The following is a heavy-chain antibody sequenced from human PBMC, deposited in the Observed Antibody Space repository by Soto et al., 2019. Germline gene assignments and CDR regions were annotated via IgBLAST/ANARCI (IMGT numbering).Heavy chain of an antibody. V-gene: IGHV4-61*01. CDR2: VYHTGRT. Sequence: SETLSLTCTVSGGSFKSGSYSWSWIRQPPGKGLEWIGYVYHTGRTSYNPSLKSRVSISMDTSKNQFSLNLDSVTDADTAVYFCARDVAYFDSWGQGTLVTVSS. CDR3: ARDVAYFDS. J-gene: IGHJ4*02. CDR1: GGSFKSGSYS.